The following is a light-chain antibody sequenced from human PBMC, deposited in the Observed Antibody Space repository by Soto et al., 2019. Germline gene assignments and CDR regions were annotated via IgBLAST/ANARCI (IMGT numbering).Light chain of an antibody. J-gene: IGLJ1*01. Sequence: QSVLTQPPSVSGAPGQRVTISCTGSSSNIGAGYDVNWYQLLPGTAPKLLIYANSNRPSGVPDRFSGSKSGTSASLAITGLQAEDEADYYCQSYDSSLSGYVFGTGTKLTVL. CDR1: SSNIGAGYD. V-gene: IGLV1-40*01. CDR3: QSYDSSLSGYV. CDR2: ANS.